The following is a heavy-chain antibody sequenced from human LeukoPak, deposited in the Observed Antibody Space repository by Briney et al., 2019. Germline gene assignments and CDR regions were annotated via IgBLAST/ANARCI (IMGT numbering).Heavy chain of an antibody. CDR2: ISGSGGST. D-gene: IGHD3-3*01. V-gene: IGHV3-23*01. CDR3: AKEPSYYDFWSGSNYFVY. CDR1: GFTFSSYA. J-gene: IGHJ4*02. Sequence: GGSLRLSCAASGFTFSSYAMSWVRQAPGKGLEWVSAISGSGGSTYYADSVKGRFTISRDNSKNTLYLQMNSLRAEDTAVYYYAKEPSYYDFWSGSNYFVYWGQGTLVTVSS.